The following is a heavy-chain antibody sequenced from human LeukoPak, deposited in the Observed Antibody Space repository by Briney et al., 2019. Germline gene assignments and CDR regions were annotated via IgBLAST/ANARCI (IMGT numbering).Heavy chain of an antibody. CDR3: VRQFAS. CDR1: GLTFGDHI. CDR2: VSGSGSTV. Sequence: GGSLRLSWAASGLTFGDHIMTWFRQLPGKRLEWVAYVSGSGSTVYYADSVKGRFTVSRDNGKSSLYLQMNSLRVEDTALYYCVRQFASWGQGTLVTVSS. V-gene: IGHV3-48*01. J-gene: IGHJ4*02.